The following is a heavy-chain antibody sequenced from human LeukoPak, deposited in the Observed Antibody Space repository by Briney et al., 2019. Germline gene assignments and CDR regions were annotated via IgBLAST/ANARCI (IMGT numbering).Heavy chain of an antibody. J-gene: IGHJ4*01. CDR3: AKDHRAMGRSFFDD. CDR1: GFTFNAYA. Sequence: GGSLRLSCVGSGFTFNAYAMSWVRQRPGKGPEWVSMISSSGDATDYAESVKDRRSISRDNAKKTLYLQINDPRGDDTAIYYCAKDHRAMGRSFFDDWGQGSLVIVSS. D-gene: IGHD3-16*01. V-gene: IGHV3-23*01. CDR2: ISSSGDAT.